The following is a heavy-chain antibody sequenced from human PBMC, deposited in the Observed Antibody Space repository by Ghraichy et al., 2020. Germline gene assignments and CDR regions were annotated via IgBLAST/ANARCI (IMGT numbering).Heavy chain of an antibody. CDR3: ARARAPLVFGVVSDY. Sequence: SVKVSCKASGGTFSSYAISWVRQAPGPGLEWMGGIIPIFGTANYAQKFQGSVTITADESTSTAYLELSSLRSDDTAVYYCARARAPLVFGVVSDYWGQGTLVTVSS. J-gene: IGHJ4*02. V-gene: IGHV1-69*13. D-gene: IGHD3-3*01. CDR1: GGTFSSYA. CDR2: IIPIFGTA.